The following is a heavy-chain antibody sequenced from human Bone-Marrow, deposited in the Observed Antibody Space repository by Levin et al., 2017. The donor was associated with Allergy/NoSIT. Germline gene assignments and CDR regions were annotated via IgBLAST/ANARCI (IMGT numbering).Heavy chain of an antibody. J-gene: IGHJ4*02. Sequence: PGGSLRLSCTASGFIFSQCLMHWVRQAPGKGLEWVALTSYDDNYKEYAVSVKGRFTISRDNSKNTLYLQMDSLAAEDTALYYCAKDGPGAPHNVDSWGQGTLVTVSS. CDR3: AKDGPGAPHNVDS. CDR2: TSYDDNYK. D-gene: IGHD1-1*01. CDR1: GFIFSQCL. V-gene: IGHV3-30*18.